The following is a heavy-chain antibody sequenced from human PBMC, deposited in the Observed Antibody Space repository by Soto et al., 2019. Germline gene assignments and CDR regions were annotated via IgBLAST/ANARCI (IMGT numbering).Heavy chain of an antibody. Sequence: XATLALPCTVSGGSISSYYWSWIRQPPGKGLEWLGYVYYTVNTNYNPSLKSRVTLSLDTSKNQFSLKLSSVSAADTAVYYCERGTHSWIYVLDYWGQGALVTVSS. V-gene: IGHV4-59*01. CDR2: VYYTVNT. J-gene: IGHJ4*02. CDR3: ERGTHSWIYVLDY. CDR1: GGSISSYY. D-gene: IGHD5-12*01.